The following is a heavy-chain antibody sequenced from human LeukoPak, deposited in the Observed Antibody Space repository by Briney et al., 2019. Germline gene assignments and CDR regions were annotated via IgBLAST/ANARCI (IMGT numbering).Heavy chain of an antibody. J-gene: IGHJ6*02. V-gene: IGHV4-59*01. CDR2: IYYSGST. CDR3: ARDVGSYYGMDV. CDR1: GGSISSYY. Sequence: SETLSLTCTVSGGSISSYYWSWIRQPPGKGLEWIGYIYYSGSTNYNPSLKSRVTISVDTSKNQFSLKLSSVTAADTAVYYCARDVGSYYGMDVWGQGPTVTVSS. D-gene: IGHD3-10*01.